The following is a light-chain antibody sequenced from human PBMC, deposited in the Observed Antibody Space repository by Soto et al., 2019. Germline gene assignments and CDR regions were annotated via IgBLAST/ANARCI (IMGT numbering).Light chain of an antibody. Sequence: EIALTQSPGTLSLSPGERATLSCRASQSVTANYLAWYQQRPGQAPRLLIYAASIGATGVPDRFSGSGSGTDFTLTISRLEPEDFAVYYCQQYGSSPRTFGQGTKVEVK. CDR2: AAS. J-gene: IGKJ1*01. V-gene: IGKV3-20*01. CDR3: QQYGSSPRT. CDR1: QSVTANY.